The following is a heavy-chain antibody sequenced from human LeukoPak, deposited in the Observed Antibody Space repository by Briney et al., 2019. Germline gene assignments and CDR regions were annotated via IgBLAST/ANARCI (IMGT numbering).Heavy chain of an antibody. CDR1: GFTFSSYA. CDR3: ARGLGGSSAENWFDP. V-gene: IGHV3-30-3*01. J-gene: IGHJ5*02. CDR2: ISYDGSNK. D-gene: IGHD6-25*01. Sequence: GGSLRLSCAASGFTFSSYAMHWVRQAPGKGLEWVAVISYDGSNKYYADSVKGRFTISRDNSKNTLYLQMNSLRAEDTAVYYCARGLGGSSAENWFDPWGQGTLVTVSS.